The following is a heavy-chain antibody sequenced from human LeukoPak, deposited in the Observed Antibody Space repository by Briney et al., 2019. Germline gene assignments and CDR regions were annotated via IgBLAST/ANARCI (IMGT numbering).Heavy chain of an antibody. J-gene: IGHJ4*02. Sequence: ASVKVSCKVSGYTLTELSMHWVRQAPGQGLEWMGWINPHSGGTNYAQKFQGGVTMTRDTSITTAYMELSSLGSDDTAVYYCARDVGEYCSSTNCYASHYWGQGTLVTVSS. CDR1: GYTLTELS. CDR3: ARDVGEYCSSTNCYASHY. V-gene: IGHV1-2*02. D-gene: IGHD2-2*01. CDR2: INPHSGGT.